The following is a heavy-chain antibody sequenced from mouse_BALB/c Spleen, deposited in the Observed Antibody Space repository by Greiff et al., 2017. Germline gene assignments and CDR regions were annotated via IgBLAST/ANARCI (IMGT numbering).Heavy chain of an antibody. Sequence: EVQRVESGGGLVQPGGSRKLSCAASGFTFSSFGMHWVRQAPEKGLEWVAYISSGSSTIYYADTVKGRFTISRDNPKNTLFLQMTSLRSEDTAMYYCARTYRYYAMDYWGQGTSVTVSS. D-gene: IGHD2-14*01. CDR1: GFTFSSFG. J-gene: IGHJ4*01. CDR2: ISSGSSTI. V-gene: IGHV5-17*02. CDR3: ARTYRYYAMDY.